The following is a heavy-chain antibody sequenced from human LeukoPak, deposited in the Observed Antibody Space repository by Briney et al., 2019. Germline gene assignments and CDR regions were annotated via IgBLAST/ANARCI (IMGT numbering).Heavy chain of an antibody. CDR2: ISGSGGST. Sequence: PGGSLRLSCAASGFTFSSYAMSWVPQAPGKGLEWVSAISGSGGSTYYADSVKGRFTISRDNSKNTLYLQMNSLRAEDTAVYYCAKERYYNDYGNWFEPWGEGTLVTVSS. CDR3: AKERYYNDYGNWFEP. D-gene: IGHD4-17*01. CDR1: GFTFSSYA. V-gene: IGHV3-23*01. J-gene: IGHJ5*02.